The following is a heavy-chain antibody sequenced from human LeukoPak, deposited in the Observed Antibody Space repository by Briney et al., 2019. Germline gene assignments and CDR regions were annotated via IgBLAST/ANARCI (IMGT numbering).Heavy chain of an antibody. CDR1: GFTFSNAW. Sequence: GGSLRLSCAASGFTFSNAWMSWVRQAPGKGLEWVGRIKSKTDGGTTDYAAPVKGRFTISRDDSKNTLYLQMNSLKTEDTAVYYCTTDVKWDPGNLWIWGQGTMVTVSS. D-gene: IGHD1-26*01. J-gene: IGHJ3*02. V-gene: IGHV3-15*01. CDR3: TTDVKWDPGNLWI. CDR2: IKSKTDGGTT.